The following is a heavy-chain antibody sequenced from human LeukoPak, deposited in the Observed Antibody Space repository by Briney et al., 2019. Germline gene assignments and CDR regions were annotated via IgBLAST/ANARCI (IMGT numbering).Heavy chain of an antibody. D-gene: IGHD2-2*01. V-gene: IGHV1-2*02. J-gene: IGHJ4*02. Sequence: AASVKVSCKASGYTFTGYYMHWVRQAPGQGLEWMGWINPNSGGTNYAQKFQGRVTMTRDTSISTAYMELSRLRSDDTAVYYCARGRRIVVVQAATTTKFDYWGQGTLVTVSS. CDR1: GYTFTGYY. CDR3: ARGRRIVVVQAATTTKFDY. CDR2: INPNSGGT.